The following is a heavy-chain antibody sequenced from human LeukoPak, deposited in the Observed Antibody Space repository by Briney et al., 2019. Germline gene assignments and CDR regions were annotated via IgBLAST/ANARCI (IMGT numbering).Heavy chain of an antibody. CDR2: IYPGDSDT. Sequence: GESLKISCKGSGYSFTSYWIGWVRQMPGKGLEWMGIIYPGDSDTRYSPSFQGQVTISADKSISTAYLQWSSLKASDTAMYYCARVLTSGGYYYGSGSPNYYYMDVWGKGTTVTISS. CDR3: ARVLTSGGYYYGSGSPNYYYMDV. CDR1: GYSFTSYW. J-gene: IGHJ6*03. V-gene: IGHV5-51*01. D-gene: IGHD3-10*01.